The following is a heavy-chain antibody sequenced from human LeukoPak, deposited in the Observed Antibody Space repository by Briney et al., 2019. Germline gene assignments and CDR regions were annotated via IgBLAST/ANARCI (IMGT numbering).Heavy chain of an antibody. J-gene: IGHJ4*02. CDR3: ARQDSSGYYYDY. CDR1: GYTFTSYG. Sequence: ASVKVSCKASGYTFTSYGISWVRQAPGQGLEWMGWISACNGNTNYAQKLQGRVTMTTDTSTSTAYMELRSLRSEDTAVYYCARQDSSGYYYDYWGQGTLVTVSS. D-gene: IGHD3-22*01. V-gene: IGHV1-18*04. CDR2: ISACNGNT.